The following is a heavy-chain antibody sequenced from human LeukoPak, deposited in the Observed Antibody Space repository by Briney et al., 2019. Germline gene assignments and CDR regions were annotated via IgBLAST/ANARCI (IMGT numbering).Heavy chain of an antibody. V-gene: IGHV3-7*01. J-gene: IGHJ5*01. CDR2: IKQDGSEK. D-gene: IGHD6-19*01. CDR3: ARGMTVAANWFDS. Sequence: PGGSLRLSCAASGFTFSSYSMNWVRQAPGKGLEWVANIKQDGSEKYYVDSVKGRFTISRDNAENSPYLQMNSLRAEDTAVYYCARGMTVAANWFDSWGQGTLVTVSS. CDR1: GFTFSSYS.